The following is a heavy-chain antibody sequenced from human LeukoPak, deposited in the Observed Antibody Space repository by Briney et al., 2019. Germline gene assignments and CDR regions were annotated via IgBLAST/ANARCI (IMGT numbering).Heavy chain of an antibody. J-gene: IGHJ4*02. CDR1: GYTLTELS. CDR2: FDPEDGET. V-gene: IGHV1-24*01. D-gene: IGHD6-19*01. Sequence: ASVKVSCKVSGYTLTELSMHWVREAPAKGLGWMGGFDPEDGETIYAKKFQGRVTTTEDTSTGTAYMEPSSLRSEDTAAYYCASRSPYSSGDGSLDYWGQGTLVTVSS. CDR3: ASRSPYSSGDGSLDY.